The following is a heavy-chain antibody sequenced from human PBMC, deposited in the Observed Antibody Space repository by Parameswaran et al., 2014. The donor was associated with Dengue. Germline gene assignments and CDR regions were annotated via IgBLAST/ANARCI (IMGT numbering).Heavy chain of an antibody. Sequence: WVRQAPGQGLEWMGWISAYNGNTNYAEKLQGRVTMTTDTSTSTAYMELRSLRSDDTAVYYCARDGGYCSGGSCSRRGNDAFDMWGQGTMVTVSS. J-gene: IGHJ3*02. V-gene: IGHV1-18*01. CDR3: ARDGGYCSGGSCSRRGNDAFDM. D-gene: IGHD2-15*01. CDR2: ISAYNGNT.